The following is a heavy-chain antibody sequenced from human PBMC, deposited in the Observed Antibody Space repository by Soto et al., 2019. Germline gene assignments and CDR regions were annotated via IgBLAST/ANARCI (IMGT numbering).Heavy chain of an antibody. CDR1: ESTVSRDW. D-gene: IGHD1-26*01. CDR3: SGGVGDAF. CDR2: INQDGSEK. J-gene: IGHJ4*02. Sequence: EVHLVESGGGLVQTGGSLRLSCASFESTVSRDWMNWVRQAPGKGLEWVAHINQDGSEKYYVDSVKGRFTISRDNAKKSLYLQMNSLRPAYTAMYYCSGGVGDAFWGQGTLVTVSS. V-gene: IGHV3-7*04.